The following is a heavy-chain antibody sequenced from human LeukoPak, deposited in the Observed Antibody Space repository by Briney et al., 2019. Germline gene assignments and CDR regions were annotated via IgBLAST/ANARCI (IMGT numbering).Heavy chain of an antibody. CDR3: ARDHVGYSSGYPYGMDV. CDR2: IYYSGNT. V-gene: IGHV4-59*01. CDR1: GGSISSYY. D-gene: IGHD3-22*01. Sequence: PSETLSLTCTVSGGSISSYYWSWIRQPPGKGLEWIGYIYYSGNTNYNPSLKSRVTISVDTSKNQFSLKLSSVTAADTAVYYCARDHVGYSSGYPYGMDVWGQGTTVTVSS. J-gene: IGHJ6*02.